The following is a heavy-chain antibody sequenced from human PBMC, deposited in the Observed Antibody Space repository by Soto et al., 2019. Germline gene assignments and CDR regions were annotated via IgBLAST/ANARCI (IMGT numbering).Heavy chain of an antibody. CDR2: IYATGTT. V-gene: IGHV4-4*07. J-gene: IGHJ5*02. D-gene: IGHD1-1*01. CDR3: VRDGTKTLRDWFDP. Sequence: SETLSLTCTVSGASISGFYWSWNRKSAGKGLEWIGRIYATGTTDYNPSLKSRVMMSVDTSKKQFSLKLRSVTAADTAVYYFVRDGTKTLRDWFDPWGQGISVTVSS. CDR1: GASISGFY.